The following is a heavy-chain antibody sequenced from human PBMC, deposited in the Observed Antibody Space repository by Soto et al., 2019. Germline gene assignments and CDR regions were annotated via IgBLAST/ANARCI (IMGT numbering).Heavy chain of an antibody. V-gene: IGHV1-3*01. CDR2: INAGNGNT. D-gene: IGHD4-17*01. J-gene: IGHJ4*02. CDR3: AREMTTVTTGIDY. CDR1: GYTFTSYA. Sequence: SVKVSCKAPGYTFTSYAMHWVRQAPGQRLEWMGWINAGNGNTKYSQKFQGRVTITRDTSASTAYMELSSLRSEDTAVYYCAREMTTVTTGIDYWGQGTLVTVSS.